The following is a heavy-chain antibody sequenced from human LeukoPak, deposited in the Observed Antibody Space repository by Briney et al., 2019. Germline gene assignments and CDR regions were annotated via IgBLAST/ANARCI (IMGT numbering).Heavy chain of an antibody. CDR2: ISSSSSYI. Sequence: GGSLRLSCAASGFTFSSNSMNWVRQAPGKGLEWVSSISSSSSYIYYADSVKGRFTISGDNAKNSLYLQMNSLRAEDTAVYYCARVREWELRYDAFDIWGQGTMVTVSS. CDR1: GFTFSSNS. D-gene: IGHD1-26*01. CDR3: ARVREWELRYDAFDI. V-gene: IGHV3-21*01. J-gene: IGHJ3*02.